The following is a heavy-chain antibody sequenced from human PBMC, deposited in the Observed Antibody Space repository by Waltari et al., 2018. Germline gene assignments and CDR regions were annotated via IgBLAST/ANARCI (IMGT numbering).Heavy chain of an antibody. Sequence: QVQLVESGGGVVQPGRSLGLSCAASGFTFSSYALHWVRQAPGKGLEWVAVISYDGSNKYYADSGKGRFTISRDNSRNTLNLQMNSLRAEDTAVYYCARGNSWHDYWGQGTLVTVSS. CDR1: GFTFSSYA. J-gene: IGHJ4*02. V-gene: IGHV3-30-3*01. CDR3: ARGNSWHDY. D-gene: IGHD2-2*01. CDR2: ISYDGSNK.